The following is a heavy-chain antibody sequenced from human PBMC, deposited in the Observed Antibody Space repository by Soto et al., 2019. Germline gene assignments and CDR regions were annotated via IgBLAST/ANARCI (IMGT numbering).Heavy chain of an antibody. CDR2: ISYAGSDK. CDR1: GFPFTSYG. D-gene: IGHD3-10*01. J-gene: IGHJ4*02. Sequence: QVQLVESGGGVVQPGWSLRLSCAASGFPFTSYGMHWVREGPDKGLEWVAIISYAGSDKYYADSVKGRFTISRDNSKNTLYLQMNSLRPEDTALYYCVGGQYYFDYRGQGTLVIVSS. V-gene: IGHV3-30*03. CDR3: VGGQYYFDY.